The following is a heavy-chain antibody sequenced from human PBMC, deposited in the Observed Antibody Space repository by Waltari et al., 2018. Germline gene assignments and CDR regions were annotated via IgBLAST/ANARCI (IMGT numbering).Heavy chain of an antibody. CDR3: AREFSRICFHALDG. J-gene: IGHJ6*02. CDR2: IQYDGSIK. V-gene: IGHV3-33*05. CDR1: GFTLGNYG. Sequence: QVQVVESGGGVVQPGGSLRLSCAASGFTLGNYGMHWVRQAPGKGLECVAVIQYDGSIKNYADSVKGRFTISRENSKHTLYLEMNSLRAEDTAVYYCAREFSRICFHALDGWGQGTAVTVSS. D-gene: IGHD3-3*02.